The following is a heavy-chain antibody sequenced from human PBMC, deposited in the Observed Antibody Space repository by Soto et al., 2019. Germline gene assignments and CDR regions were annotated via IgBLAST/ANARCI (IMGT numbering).Heavy chain of an antibody. CDR3: ARHSPPTYYFDY. CDR1: GGSISSYY. V-gene: IGHV4-59*01. J-gene: IGHJ4*02. D-gene: IGHD2-21*01. CDR2: IYYSGST. Sequence: SETLSLTCTVSGGSISSYYWSWIRQPPGKGLEWIGYIYYSGSTNYNPSLKSRVTISVDTSKNQFSLKLSSVTAADTAVYYSARHSPPTYYFDYWGQGTLVTVSS.